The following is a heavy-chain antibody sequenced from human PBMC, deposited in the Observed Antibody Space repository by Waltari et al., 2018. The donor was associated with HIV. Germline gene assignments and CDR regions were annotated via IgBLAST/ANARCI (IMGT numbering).Heavy chain of an antibody. D-gene: IGHD3-22*01. CDR3: ARVYYYDSSGYYYVLSNWFDP. J-gene: IGHJ5*02. CDR2: IYYSGST. V-gene: IGHV4-39*07. Sequence: QLQLQESGPGLVKPSETLSLTCTVSGGSISSSSYYWGWIRQPPGKGLEWIGSIYYSGSTDYNPSLKSRVTISVDTSKNQFSLKLSSVTAADTAVYYCARVYYYDSSGYYYVLSNWFDPWGQGTLVTVSS. CDR1: GGSISSSSYY.